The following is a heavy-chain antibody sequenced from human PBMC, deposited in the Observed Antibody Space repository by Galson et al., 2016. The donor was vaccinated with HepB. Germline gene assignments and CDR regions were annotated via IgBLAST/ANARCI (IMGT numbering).Heavy chain of an antibody. D-gene: IGHD3-3*01. J-gene: IGHJ5*02. Sequence: ETLSLTCAVYGGSLSGYYWTWIRQPPGKGLEWIGEINHSGTTNYNPSLNSRVTISLGTSNNQFSLRLTSVTAADTAVYYCARLRGPPFWSAYHNWFDPWGQGTLVTVSS. V-gene: IGHV4-34*01. CDR1: GGSLSGYY. CDR2: INHSGTT. CDR3: ARLRGPPFWSAYHNWFDP.